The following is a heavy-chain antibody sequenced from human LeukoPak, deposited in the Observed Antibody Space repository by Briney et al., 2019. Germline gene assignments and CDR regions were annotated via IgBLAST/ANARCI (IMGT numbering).Heavy chain of an antibody. V-gene: IGHV3-21*01. D-gene: IGHD5-18*01. CDR1: GFTFSSYS. CDR2: INSRSTYI. J-gene: IGHJ4*02. CDR3: AREPTAMIL. Sequence: GGSLRLSCAASGFTFSSYSMNWVRRTPGKGLEWVSSINSRSTYIYYADSVKGRFTVSRDNAKNSLYLQMNSLRVEDTAVYFCAREPTAMILWGQGTLVTVSS.